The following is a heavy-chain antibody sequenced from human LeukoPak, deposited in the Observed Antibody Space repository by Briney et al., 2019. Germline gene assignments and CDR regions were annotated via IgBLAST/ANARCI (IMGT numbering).Heavy chain of an antibody. V-gene: IGHV4-30-2*01. CDR1: GGSISSGGYS. J-gene: IGHJ4*02. CDR2: IYHSGST. CDR3: ARAGYYGSGSYDY. Sequence: SETLSLTCAVSGGSISSGGYSWSWIRPPPGKGLEWIGYIYHSGSTYYNPSLKSRVTISVDRSKNQFSLKLSSVTAADTAVYYCARAGYYGSGSYDYWGQGTLVTVSS. D-gene: IGHD3-10*01.